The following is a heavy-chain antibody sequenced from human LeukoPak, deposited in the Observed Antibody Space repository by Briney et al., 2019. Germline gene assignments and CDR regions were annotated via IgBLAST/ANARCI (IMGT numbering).Heavy chain of an antibody. CDR3: ARAYGSGNSDAFDI. J-gene: IGHJ3*02. D-gene: IGHD3-10*01. V-gene: IGHV3-23*01. CDR2: ISGGGGST. Sequence: QPGGSPRLSCAASGFTFSNYAMSWVRQAPGKGLEWVSAISGGGGSTYYADSVKGRFTISRDNSKNTLYLQMNSLRAEDAAVYYCARAYGSGNSDAFDIWGQGTMVTVSS. CDR1: GFTFSNYA.